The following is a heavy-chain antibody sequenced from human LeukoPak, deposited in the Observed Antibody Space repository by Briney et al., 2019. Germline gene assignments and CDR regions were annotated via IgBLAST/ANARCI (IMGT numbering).Heavy chain of an antibody. J-gene: IGHJ6*02. CDR2: MNPNSGNT. CDR3: AGVDYSNYYYGMDV. D-gene: IGHD4-11*01. V-gene: IGHV1-8*01. Sequence: ASVKVSCKASGYTFTSYDINWVRQATGQGLEWMGWMNPNSGNTGYAQKFQGRVTMTRNTSISTAYMELSSLRSEDTAVYYCAGVDYSNYYYGMDVWGQGTTVTVSS. CDR1: GYTFTSYD.